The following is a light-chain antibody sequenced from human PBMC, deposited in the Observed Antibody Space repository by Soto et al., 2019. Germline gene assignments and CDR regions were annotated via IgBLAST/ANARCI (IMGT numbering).Light chain of an antibody. CDR3: QQRSNWPT. CDR2: DAS. CDR1: HSVSSSY. Sequence: LVRTHAPGTLSFSPGEIATLSFRVSHSVSSSYLAWYQQKPGQAPRLLIYDASNRATGIPARFSGSGSGTDFTLTISSLEPEDFAVYYCQQRSNWPTFGQGTKVDIK. V-gene: IGKV3D-20*02. J-gene: IGKJ1*01.